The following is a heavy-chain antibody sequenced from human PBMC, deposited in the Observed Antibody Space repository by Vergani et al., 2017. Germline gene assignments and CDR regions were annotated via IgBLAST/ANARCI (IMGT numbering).Heavy chain of an antibody. CDR3: ARGITIFGGGGWFDP. Sequence: QVQLQESGPGLVKPSQTLSLTCTVSGGSISSGSYYWSWIRQPAGKGLVWIVRIYTSGSTNYNPSLKSRVTMSVDTSKNQFSLKLSSVTAADTAVYYCARGITIFGGGGWFDPWGQGTLVTVSA. J-gene: IGHJ5*02. V-gene: IGHV4-61*02. CDR2: IYTSGST. CDR1: GGSISSGSYY. D-gene: IGHD3-3*01.